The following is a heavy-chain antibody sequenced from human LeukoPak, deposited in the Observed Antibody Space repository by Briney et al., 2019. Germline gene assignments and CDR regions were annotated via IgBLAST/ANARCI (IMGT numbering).Heavy chain of an antibody. D-gene: IGHD2-2*01. J-gene: IGHJ4*02. V-gene: IGHV4-30-4*01. CDR2: IYYSGST. Sequence: SQTLSLTCTVSGGSISSGDYYWSWIRQPPGKGLEWIGYIYYSGSTYYNPSLKSQVTISVDTSKNQFSLKLSSVTAADTAVYYCASLYCSSTSCYDYWGQGTLVTVSS. CDR1: GGSISSGDYY. CDR3: ASLYCSSTSCYDY.